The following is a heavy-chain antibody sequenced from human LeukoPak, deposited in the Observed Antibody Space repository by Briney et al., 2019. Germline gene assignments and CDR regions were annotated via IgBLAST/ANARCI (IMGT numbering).Heavy chain of an antibody. V-gene: IGHV3-21*01. CDR3: ARDWRSGGSCYFDY. Sequence: PGGSLRLSCAASGFTFSSYSMNWVRQAPGKGLEWVSSISSSSSYIYYADSVKGRFTISRDNAKNSLYLQMNSLRAEDTAVYYCARDWRSGGSCYFDYWGQGTLVTVSS. CDR2: ISSSSSYI. CDR1: GFTFSSYS. J-gene: IGHJ4*02. D-gene: IGHD2-15*01.